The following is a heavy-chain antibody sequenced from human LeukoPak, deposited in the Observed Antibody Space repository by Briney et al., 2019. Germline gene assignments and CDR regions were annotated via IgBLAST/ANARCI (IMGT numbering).Heavy chain of an antibody. CDR3: AKDTSLWTTYYYMDV. J-gene: IGHJ6*03. D-gene: IGHD3/OR15-3a*01. V-gene: IGHV3-30*02. Sequence: GGSLRLSCAASGFSFSTYGMHWVRQAPGKGLEWVAFTRYDGAYKYYADSVEGRFTISRDNSKSTLYLQMSSLRAEDTAFYYCAKDTSLWTTYYYMDVWGNGTTVTVSS. CDR2: TRYDGAYK. CDR1: GFSFSTYG.